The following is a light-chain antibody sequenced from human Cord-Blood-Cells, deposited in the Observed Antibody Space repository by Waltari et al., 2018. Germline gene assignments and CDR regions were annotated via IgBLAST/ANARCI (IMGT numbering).Light chain of an antibody. CDR3: SSYTSSSTLDV. CDR1: SSDVGGYNY. J-gene: IGLJ1*01. Sequence: QSALTQPASVSGSPGQSITISCTGTSSDVGGYNYVSWYQQHPGKAPKLMIYEVSNRPSGGYKRFSGSKSGNTASLTISGLQAEDEADYYCSSYTSSSTLDVFGTGTKVTVL. V-gene: IGLV2-14*01. CDR2: EVS.